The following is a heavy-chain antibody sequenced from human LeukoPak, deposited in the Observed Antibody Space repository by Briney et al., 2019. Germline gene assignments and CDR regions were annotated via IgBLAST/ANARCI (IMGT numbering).Heavy chain of an antibody. J-gene: IGHJ6*02. V-gene: IGHV3-11*06. CDR3: ASNRWESGSWYGMDV. D-gene: IGHD1-26*01. CDR2: ISSSSSYI. CDR1: GFTFSDYY. Sequence: GGSLRLSCAASGFTFSDYYMSWIRQAPGKGLEWVSYISSSSSYIYYADSVKGRFTISRDNAKNSLYLQMNSLRAEDTAVYYCASNRWESGSWYGMDVWGQGTTVTVSS.